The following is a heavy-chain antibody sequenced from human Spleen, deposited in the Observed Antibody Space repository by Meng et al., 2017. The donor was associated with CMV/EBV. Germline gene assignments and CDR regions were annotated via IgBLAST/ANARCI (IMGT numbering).Heavy chain of an antibody. D-gene: IGHD4-17*01. CDR1: SGSVSGGGYY. V-gene: IGHV4-61*08. CDR2: IYYSGSK. Sequence: CTVSSGSVSGGGYYRGWSRQPPGKGVEWIGYIYYSGSKNNNYSLKRRVTISIDTSKNQFSLKLRSVTAADTAVYYCARAVRSSHFDYWGQGTLVTVSS. CDR3: ARAVRSSHFDY. J-gene: IGHJ4*02.